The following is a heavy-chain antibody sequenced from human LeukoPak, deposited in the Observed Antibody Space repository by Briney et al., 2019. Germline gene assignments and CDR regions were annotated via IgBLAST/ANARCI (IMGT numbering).Heavy chain of an antibody. V-gene: IGHV3-21*04. CDR2: IDSSGGYM. Sequence: GGSLRLSCEASGFTFNTYSMNWARQAPGKGLEWVSSIDSSGGYMFYADSVKGRFTISRDNAKNSLYLQMNSLRAEDTALYYCARAPGGYDFWSGYSYYFDYWGQGTLVTVSS. CDR3: ARAPGGYDFWSGYSYYFDY. CDR1: GFTFNTYS. D-gene: IGHD3-3*01. J-gene: IGHJ4*02.